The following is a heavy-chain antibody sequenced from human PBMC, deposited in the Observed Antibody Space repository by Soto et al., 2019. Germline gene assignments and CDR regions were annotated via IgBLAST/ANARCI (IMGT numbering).Heavy chain of an antibody. Sequence: VSVKVSCKASGYTFTSYYMHWVRQAPGQGLEWMGIINPSGGSTSYAQKFQGRVTMTRDTSTSTVYMELSSLRSEDTAVYYCARGGMGYCSSTSCPAADWFDPWGQGTLVTVSS. CDR2: INPSGGST. CDR1: GYTFTSYY. V-gene: IGHV1-46*01. J-gene: IGHJ5*02. CDR3: ARGGMGYCSSTSCPAADWFDP. D-gene: IGHD2-2*01.